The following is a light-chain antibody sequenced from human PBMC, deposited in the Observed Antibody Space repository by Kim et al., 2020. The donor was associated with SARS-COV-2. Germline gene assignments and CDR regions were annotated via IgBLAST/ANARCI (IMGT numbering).Light chain of an antibody. V-gene: IGKV2-30*01. CDR1: QSLVYSDGNTY. Sequence: PASISCWSSQSLVYSDGNTYWTWFHHRTGQSPRRLVYKVSSRDSGVADRFSGSGSGTDFTLKSSRVEAEDVGIYYCMQGTHWPPTFGQGTKVDIK. CDR2: KVS. J-gene: IGKJ1*01. CDR3: MQGTHWPPT.